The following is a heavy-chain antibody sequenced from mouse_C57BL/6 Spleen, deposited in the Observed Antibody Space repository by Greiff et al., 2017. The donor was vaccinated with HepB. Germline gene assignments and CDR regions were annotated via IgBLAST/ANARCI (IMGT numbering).Heavy chain of an antibody. D-gene: IGHD2-4*01. CDR3: ARGDDYAWFAY. CDR2: ISSGGSYT. Sequence: EVQLQESGGDLVKPGGSLKLSCAASGFTFSSYGMSWVRQTPDKRLEWVATISSGGSYTYYPDSVKGRFTISRDNAKNTLYLQMSSLKSEDTAMYYCARGDDYAWFAYWGQGTLVTVSA. CDR1: GFTFSSYG. J-gene: IGHJ3*01. V-gene: IGHV5-6*01.